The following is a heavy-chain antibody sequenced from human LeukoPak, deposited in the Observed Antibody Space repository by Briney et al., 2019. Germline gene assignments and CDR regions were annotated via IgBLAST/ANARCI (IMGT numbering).Heavy chain of an antibody. CDR1: GFTFSNYG. CDR3: TRSAWDLGYFDY. V-gene: IGHV3-23*01. Sequence: PGGSLRLSCAASGFTFSNYGMGWVRQAPGKGLEWVSVISASGGGTYYADSVKGRFTISRDNSKNTLYLQMNSLRAEDTAVYYCTRSAWDLGYFDYWGQGTLVTVSS. J-gene: IGHJ4*02. CDR2: ISASGGGT. D-gene: IGHD1-26*01.